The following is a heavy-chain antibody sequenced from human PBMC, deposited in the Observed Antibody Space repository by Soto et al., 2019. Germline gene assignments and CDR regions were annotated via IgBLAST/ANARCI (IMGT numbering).Heavy chain of an antibody. CDR2: ISGSGGST. D-gene: IGHD2-15*01. J-gene: IGHJ4*02. CDR1: GFTFSSYA. V-gene: IGHV3-23*01. Sequence: EVQLLESGGGLVQPGGSLRLSCAASGFTFSSYAMSWVRQAPGKGLEWVSAISGSGGSTYYADSVKGRFTISRDNSKNTLYLQMTSLRAEDTAVYYCAKAHSARTSRSYFDYWGQGTLVTVSS. CDR3: AKAHSARTSRSYFDY.